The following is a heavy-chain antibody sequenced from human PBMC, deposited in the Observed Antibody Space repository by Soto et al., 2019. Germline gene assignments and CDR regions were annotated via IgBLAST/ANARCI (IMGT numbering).Heavy chain of an antibody. CDR3: AKATYFDNLTGEFNS. D-gene: IGHD3-9*01. CDR1: GFTFNSYA. V-gene: IGHV3-23*01. J-gene: IGHJ4*02. Sequence: EVQLLESGGGLVQPGGSLRLSCAASGFTFNSYAMSWVRQAPGKGLEWVAGIGGSGGSTSYADSVKGRFTISRDNSRNTLYLQLNSLRADDTAVYFCAKATYFDNLTGEFNSWGQGTLVTVSS. CDR2: IGGSGGST.